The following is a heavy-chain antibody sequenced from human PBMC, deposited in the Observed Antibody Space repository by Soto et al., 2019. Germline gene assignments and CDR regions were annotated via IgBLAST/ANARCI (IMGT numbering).Heavy chain of an antibody. Sequence: ASVKVSCKAPGYTFTSYGTSWVRQAPGQGLEWMGWISAYNGNTNYAQKLQGRVTMTTDTSTSTAYMELRSLRSDDTAVYYCAVVGYGFYYYYDMNVWRRGTTVTVS. D-gene: IGHD5-18*01. CDR2: ISAYNGNT. J-gene: IGHJ6*02. V-gene: IGHV1-18*04. CDR1: GYTFTSYG. CDR3: AVVGYGFYYYYDMNV.